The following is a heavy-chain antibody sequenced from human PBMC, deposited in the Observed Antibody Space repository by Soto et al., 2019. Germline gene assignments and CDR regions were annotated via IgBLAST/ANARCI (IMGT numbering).Heavy chain of an antibody. CDR3: ARDQGYYDSSGYESQH. J-gene: IGHJ1*01. Sequence: ASVKVSCKASGGTFSSYAISWVRQAPGQGLEWMGGIIPIFGAANYAQKFQGRVTITADKSTSTAYMELSSLRSEDTAVYYCARDQGYYDSSGYESQHWGQGTLVTVSS. D-gene: IGHD3-22*01. V-gene: IGHV1-69*06. CDR1: GGTFSSYA. CDR2: IIPIFGAA.